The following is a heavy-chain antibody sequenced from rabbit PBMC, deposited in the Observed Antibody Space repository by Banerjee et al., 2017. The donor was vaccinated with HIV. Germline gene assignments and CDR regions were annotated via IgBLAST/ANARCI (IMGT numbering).Heavy chain of an antibody. V-gene: IGHV1S40*01. CDR3: ARDLAGVIGWNFNL. J-gene: IGHJ4*01. Sequence: QSLEESGGDLVKPGASLTLTCKASGFTLSSNYWIYWVRQAPGKGLEWIGCINTGDGSTYYASWAKGRFTISRTSSTTVTLQMTSLTAADTATYLCARDLAGVIGWNFNLWGQGTLVTVS. D-gene: IGHD4-1*01. CDR2: INTGDGST. CDR1: GFTLSSNYW.